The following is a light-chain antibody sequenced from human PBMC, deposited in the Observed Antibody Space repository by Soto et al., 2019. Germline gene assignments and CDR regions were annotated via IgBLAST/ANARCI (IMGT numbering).Light chain of an antibody. CDR2: EVS. V-gene: IGLV2-14*01. CDR1: SSDVGGYNY. Sequence: QSVLTQPASVSGSPGQSITISCTGTSSDVGGYNYVSWYQRHPGKAPKLMIYEVSNRPSGVSNRFSGSKSGNTASLTISGLQAEDEADYYCSSYTSSSTLGLYVFGTGTQLTVL. J-gene: IGLJ1*01. CDR3: SSYTSSSTLGLYV.